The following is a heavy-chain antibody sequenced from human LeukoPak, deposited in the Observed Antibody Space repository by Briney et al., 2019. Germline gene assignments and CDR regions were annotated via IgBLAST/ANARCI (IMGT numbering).Heavy chain of an antibody. J-gene: IGHJ4*02. Sequence: GGSLRLSCAASGFTFSSYAMSWVRQAPGKGLEWVSAISGSGGSTYYADSVKGRFPISRDNSKNTLYLQMNSLRAEATAVYYCARDVGSSWYGYYFDYWGQGTLVTVSS. V-gene: IGHV3-23*01. CDR1: GFTFSSYA. CDR2: ISGSGGST. CDR3: ARDVGSSWYGYYFDY. D-gene: IGHD6-13*01.